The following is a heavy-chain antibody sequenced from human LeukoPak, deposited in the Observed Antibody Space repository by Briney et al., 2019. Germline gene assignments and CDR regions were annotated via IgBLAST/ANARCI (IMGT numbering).Heavy chain of an antibody. D-gene: IGHD3-9*01. V-gene: IGHV1-18*01. J-gene: IGHJ4*02. Sequence: ASVKVSCKASGYTFTSYGISWVRQAPGQGLGWMGWISAYNGNTNFAQKLQGRVTMTTDASTSTAYMDLRSLRSDDTAVYYCARDQAATNTQVRFCLDWGQGTLVTVSS. CDR2: ISAYNGNT. CDR1: GYTFTSYG. CDR3: ARDQAATNTQVRFCLD.